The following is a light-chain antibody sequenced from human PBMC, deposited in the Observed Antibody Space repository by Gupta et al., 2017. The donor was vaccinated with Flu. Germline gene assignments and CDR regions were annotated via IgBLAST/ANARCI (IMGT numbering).Light chain of an antibody. Sequence: SDVGGYNYVSWYQQHPGKAPKLMIYEVSNRPSGVSNRFSGSKSGNTASLTISGLQAEDEADYYCSSYTSSSTLYVVFSGGTKLTVL. CDR1: SDVGGYNY. J-gene: IGLJ2*01. CDR3: SSYTSSSTLYVV. CDR2: EVS. V-gene: IGLV2-14*01.